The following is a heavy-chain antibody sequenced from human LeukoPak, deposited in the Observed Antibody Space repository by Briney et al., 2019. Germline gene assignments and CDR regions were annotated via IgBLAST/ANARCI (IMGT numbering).Heavy chain of an antibody. CDR3: AKDTTITAGGGLDY. V-gene: IGHV3-23*01. J-gene: IGHJ4*02. D-gene: IGHD4-11*01. Sequence: GGSLRLSCAASGFTFSSYAMSWVRQAPGKGLEWVSGITGSGGTTYYADSVKGRFTISRDNSNNTLYLQMNSLRAEDTAVYYCAKDTTITAGGGLDYWGQGTLVTVSS. CDR1: GFTFSSYA. CDR2: ITGSGGTT.